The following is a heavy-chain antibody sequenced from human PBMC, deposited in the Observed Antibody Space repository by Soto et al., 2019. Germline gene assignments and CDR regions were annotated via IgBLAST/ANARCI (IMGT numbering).Heavy chain of an antibody. CDR1: GYTFTGYY. V-gene: IGHV1-2*02. CDR2: INPNSGGT. CDR3: ARPKLLYRGQFDP. Sequence: ASVKVSCKASGYTFTGYYMHWARQAPGQGLEWMGWINPNSGGTNYAQKFQGRVTMTRDTSISTAYMELSRLRSDDTAVYYCARPKLLYRGQFDPWGQGTLVTVSA. D-gene: IGHD2-2*02. J-gene: IGHJ5*02.